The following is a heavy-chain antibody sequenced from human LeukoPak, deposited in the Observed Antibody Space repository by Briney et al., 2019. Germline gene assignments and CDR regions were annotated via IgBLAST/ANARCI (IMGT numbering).Heavy chain of an antibody. V-gene: IGHV4-4*07. CDR2: MYASGNT. Sequence: SETLSLTCTVSGSSISGYYWTWIRQPAGKGLEWIGHMYASGNTNYNPSLNSRVTMSVDTSKNQFSLNLRSVTAADTAVYYCARNPIRSFGEIRDWGQGTLVTVSS. D-gene: IGHD3-10*01. CDR1: GSSISGYY. J-gene: IGHJ4*02. CDR3: ARNPIRSFGEIRD.